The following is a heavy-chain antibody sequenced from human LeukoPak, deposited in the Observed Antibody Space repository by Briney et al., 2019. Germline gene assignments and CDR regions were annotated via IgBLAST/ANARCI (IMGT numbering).Heavy chain of an antibody. J-gene: IGHJ5*02. CDR2: VYYTGVT. Sequence: SETLSLTCTVSGGYIITSGHSWGWIRQPPGKGLEWIGSVYYTGVTSTNPFFRSRMSISVDTSKNQFSLNLTSVTAADAAVYYCARERSSSGGHNWFDPWGQGTLVTVSS. CDR3: ARERSSSGGHNWFDP. CDR1: GGYIITSGHS. V-gene: IGHV4-39*07. D-gene: IGHD4-23*01.